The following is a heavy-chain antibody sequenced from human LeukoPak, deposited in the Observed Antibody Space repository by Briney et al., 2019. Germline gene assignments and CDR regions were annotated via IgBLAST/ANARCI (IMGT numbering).Heavy chain of an antibody. Sequence: GASVKVSCKASGHTFTGYYMHWVRQAPGQGLEWMGWINPNSGGTNYAQKFQGRVTMTRDTSIRTAYMELSRLRSDDTAVYYCASPGSSYDILTGPGYCDYWGQGTLVTVSS. CDR2: INPNSGGT. CDR3: ASPGSSYDILTGPGYCDY. D-gene: IGHD3-9*01. CDR1: GHTFTGYY. V-gene: IGHV1-2*02. J-gene: IGHJ4*02.